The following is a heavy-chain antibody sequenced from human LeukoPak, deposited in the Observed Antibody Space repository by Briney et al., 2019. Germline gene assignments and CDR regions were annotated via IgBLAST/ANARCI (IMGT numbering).Heavy chain of an antibody. CDR2: ISYDGSNK. J-gene: IGHJ3*02. V-gene: IGHV3-30*03. CDR1: GFTFSSYG. D-gene: IGHD5-18*01. Sequence: GGSLRLSCAASGFTFSSYGMHWVRQAPGKGLEWVAVISYDGSNKYYADSVKGRFTISRDNSKNTLCLQMNSLRAEDTAVYYCARPRTDTARDDAFDIWGQGTMVTVSS. CDR3: ARPRTDTARDDAFDI.